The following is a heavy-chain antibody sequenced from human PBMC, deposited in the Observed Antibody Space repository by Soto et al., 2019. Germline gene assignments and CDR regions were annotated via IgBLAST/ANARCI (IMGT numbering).Heavy chain of an antibody. Sequence: PSEPLSLTCTVSGGSISSGGYYWSWIRQHPGKGLEWIGYIYYSGSTYYNPSLKRRGTIAVDTAKNQFSLKLSSVTAADTAVDYCGRGGWYARLRFDSWGKGTLVPVYS. D-gene: IGHD6-19*01. CDR1: GGSISSGGYY. CDR3: GRGGWYARLRFDS. V-gene: IGHV4-31*03. CDR2: IYYSGST. J-gene: IGHJ5*01.